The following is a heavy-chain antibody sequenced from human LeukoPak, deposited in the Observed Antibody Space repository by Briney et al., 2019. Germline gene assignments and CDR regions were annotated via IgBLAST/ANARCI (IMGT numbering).Heavy chain of an antibody. CDR2: IKKDGSEK. V-gene: IGHV3-7*01. CDR1: GFTFSSYW. D-gene: IGHD3-10*01. CDR3: ARLLVYNSGGEAFDY. J-gene: IGHJ4*02. Sequence: GGSLRLSCAASGFTFSSYWMSWVRQAPGKGLEWVANIKKDGSEKYYVDSVKARFTISRDNAKNSLYLQMNSLRAEDTAVYYCARLLVYNSGGEAFDYWGPGTLVTVSS.